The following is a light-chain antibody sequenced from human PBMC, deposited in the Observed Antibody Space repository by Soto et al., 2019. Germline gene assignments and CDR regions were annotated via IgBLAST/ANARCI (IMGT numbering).Light chain of an antibody. Sequence: EIVMTQSPATLSVSPGERATLSCRASQSVYNNLAWYQQKPGQAPRLLIYGASTRATGIPARFSGSGSGTEFTLTISSLEPEDFAVYYCQQRNNWPPVTFGGGTKVEIK. CDR1: QSVYNN. CDR3: QQRNNWPPVT. J-gene: IGKJ4*01. CDR2: GAS. V-gene: IGKV3-15*01.